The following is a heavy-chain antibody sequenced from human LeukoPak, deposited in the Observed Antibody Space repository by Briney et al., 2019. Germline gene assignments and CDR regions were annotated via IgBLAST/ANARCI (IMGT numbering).Heavy chain of an antibody. J-gene: IGHJ4*02. Sequence: SETLSLTCSVSGGSMNNYYWSWVRQSAEKGLEWVGHVYATGTTNYNPSLKSRVTMSIDTSKRQFSLKLNYVAATDTAVYYCARVGSDGSYCNFWGQGALVTVS. CDR3: ARVGSDGSYCNF. CDR1: GGSMNNYY. V-gene: IGHV4-4*07. D-gene: IGHD1-26*01. CDR2: VYATGTT.